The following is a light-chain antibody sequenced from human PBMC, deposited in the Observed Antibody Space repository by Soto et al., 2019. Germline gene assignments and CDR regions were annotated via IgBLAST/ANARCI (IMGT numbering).Light chain of an antibody. V-gene: IGLV1-40*01. CDR2: GNS. Sequence: QSVLTQSPSVSGAPGQRVTLSCTGSSSNIGAGFDVHWYQQLPGTAPKLLIFGNSNRPSGVPDRFSGSKSGTSASLAITGLQAEDEADYYCQSYDSSLNGYVVFGGGTKLT. CDR1: SSNIGAGFD. J-gene: IGLJ2*01. CDR3: QSYDSSLNGYVV.